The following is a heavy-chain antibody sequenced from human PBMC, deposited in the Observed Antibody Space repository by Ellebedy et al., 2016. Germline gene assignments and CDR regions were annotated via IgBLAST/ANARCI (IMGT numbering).Heavy chain of an antibody. CDR1: GGSFSGYY. J-gene: IGHJ4*02. D-gene: IGHD3-22*01. V-gene: IGHV4-34*01. Sequence: SETLSLTCAVYGGSFSGYYWSWIRQPPGKGLEWIGEINHSGSTNYNPSLKSRVTISLDTSKNQFSLKLSSVTAADTAIYYCASCPKGYYYDSSGYYFTQWGQGTLVTVSS. CDR2: INHSGST. CDR3: ASCPKGYYYDSSGYYFTQ.